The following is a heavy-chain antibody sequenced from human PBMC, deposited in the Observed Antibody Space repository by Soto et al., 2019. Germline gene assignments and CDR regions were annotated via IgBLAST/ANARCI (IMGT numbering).Heavy chain of an antibody. V-gene: IGHV3-21*01. D-gene: IGHD2-2*01. Sequence: EVQLVESGGGLVKPGGSLRLSCISSGFTFRTYTMNWVRQAPGKGLEWVSGIRGFSPYTFYAESVKGPFTIPRDNAKNSLYLQMNSLRAEDTAVYYCARDLGYYAHDYYYNAMDVWGQGTTVTVSS. CDR1: GFTFRTYT. J-gene: IGHJ6*02. CDR2: IRGFSPYT. CDR3: ARDLGYYAHDYYYNAMDV.